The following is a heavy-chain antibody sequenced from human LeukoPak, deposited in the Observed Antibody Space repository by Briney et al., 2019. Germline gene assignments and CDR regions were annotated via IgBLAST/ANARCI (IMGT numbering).Heavy chain of an antibody. J-gene: IGHJ5*02. CDR1: GFTFSSYN. CDR2: ITSSSSYI. CDR3: ARETNNWFDP. Sequence: GGSLRLSCAASGFTFSSYNLNWVRQAPGKGLEWVSCITSSSSYIYYADSVKGRFTISRDNAKNSLYLQMNSLRAEDTAVYYCARETNNWFDPWGQGTLVTVSS. D-gene: IGHD2-8*01. V-gene: IGHV3-21*01.